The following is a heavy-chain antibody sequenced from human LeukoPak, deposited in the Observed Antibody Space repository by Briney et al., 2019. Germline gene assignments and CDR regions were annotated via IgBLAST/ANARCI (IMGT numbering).Heavy chain of an antibody. CDR2: ISYDGSNK. D-gene: IGHD4-17*01. V-gene: IGHV3-30*03. Sequence: QTGGSLRLSCAASGFIFSNYSMHWVRQTPGKGLEWVAVISYDGSNKYYADSVKGRFTISRDHSKNTLYLQMNSLRAEDTALYYCARETGGTVGSTDFDYWGQGTLVTVSS. CDR3: ARETGGTVGSTDFDY. J-gene: IGHJ4*02. CDR1: GFIFSNYS.